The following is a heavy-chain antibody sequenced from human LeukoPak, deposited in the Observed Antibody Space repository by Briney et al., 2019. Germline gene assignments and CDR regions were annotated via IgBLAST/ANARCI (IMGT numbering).Heavy chain of an antibody. D-gene: IGHD4-23*01. Sequence: HTGGSLRLSCAASGFTFSSYEMNWVRQAPGKELEWVANIREDGGHTNYVDSVKGRFTISRDNAKKSLFLQMDGLRVDDTAVYFCARDGRGGHNDFWGQGTLITVSS. CDR2: IREDGGHT. CDR3: ARDGRGGHNDF. CDR1: GFTFSSYE. J-gene: IGHJ4*02. V-gene: IGHV3-7*01.